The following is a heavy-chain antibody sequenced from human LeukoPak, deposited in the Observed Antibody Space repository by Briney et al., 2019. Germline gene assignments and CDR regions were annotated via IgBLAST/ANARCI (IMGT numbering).Heavy chain of an antibody. CDR3: AKQDYAGAFDI. CDR1: GFTFDDYA. D-gene: IGHD4-17*01. V-gene: IGHV3-43D*03. CDR2: ISWDGGST. J-gene: IGHJ3*02. Sequence: PGGSLRLSCAASGFTFDDYAMHWVRQAPGKGLEWVSLISWDGGSTYYADSVKGRFTISRDNSKNTLYLQMNSLRAEDTAVYYCAKQDYAGAFDIWGQGTMVTVSS.